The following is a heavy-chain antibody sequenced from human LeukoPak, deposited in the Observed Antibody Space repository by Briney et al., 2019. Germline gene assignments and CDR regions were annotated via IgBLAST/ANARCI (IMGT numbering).Heavy chain of an antibody. CDR1: GYTFTSYD. CDR3: ARESVPSEYYYYYMDV. J-gene: IGHJ6*03. D-gene: IGHD2-2*01. CDR2: VNPNSGNT. Sequence: ASVKVSCKASGYTFTSYDINWVRQATGQGLEWMGWVNPNSGNTGYAQKFQGRVTMTRNTSISTAYMELSSLRSEDTAVYYCARESVPSEYYYYYMDVWGKGTTVTVSS. V-gene: IGHV1-8*01.